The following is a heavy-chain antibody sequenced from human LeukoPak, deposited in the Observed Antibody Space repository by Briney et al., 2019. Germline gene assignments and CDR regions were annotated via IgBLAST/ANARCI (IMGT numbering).Heavy chain of an antibody. CDR1: GYTFTSYA. Sequence: ASVRVSCKASGYTFTSYAMNWVRQAPGQGLEWMGWINTNTGNPTYAQGFTGRFVFSLDTSVSTAYLQISSLNAEDTAVYYCARGRVVAATRYFDYWGQGTLVTVSS. V-gene: IGHV7-4-1*02. D-gene: IGHD2-15*01. CDR2: INTNTGNP. J-gene: IGHJ4*02. CDR3: ARGRVVAATRYFDY.